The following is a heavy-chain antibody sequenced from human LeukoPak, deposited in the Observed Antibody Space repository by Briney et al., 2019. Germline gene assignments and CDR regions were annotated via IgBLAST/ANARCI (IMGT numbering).Heavy chain of an antibody. CDR3: AKDGYGYCSSSSCRYYFDY. V-gene: IGHV3-66*01. CDR2: IYIDGST. J-gene: IGHJ4*02. CDR1: GFTVSTNY. D-gene: IGHD2-2*03. Sequence: GGSLRLSCAASGFTVSTNYMSWVRQAPGKGLEWVSVIYIDGSTSYVDSVKGRFTISRDNSKNTLYLQMNSLRAEDTAVYYCAKDGYGYCSSSSCRYYFDYWGQGTLVTVSS.